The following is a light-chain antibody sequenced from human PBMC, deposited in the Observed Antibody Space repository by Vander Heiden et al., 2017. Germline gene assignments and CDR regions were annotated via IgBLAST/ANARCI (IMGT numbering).Light chain of an antibody. CDR2: DDR. Sequence: SYVLTQPPSASVAPGQTARITCGGNNIGSKSVHWYQQKPGQAPFLVIYDDRDRPSGIPERFSGSNSGNTATLTISRVEAGDEADYYCQVWDSSNDHVLFGGGTKLTVL. V-gene: IGLV3-21*02. CDR3: QVWDSSNDHVL. J-gene: IGLJ2*01. CDR1: NIGSKS.